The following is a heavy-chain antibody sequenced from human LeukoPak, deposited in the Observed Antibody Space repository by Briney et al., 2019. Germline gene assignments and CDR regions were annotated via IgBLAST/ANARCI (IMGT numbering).Heavy chain of an antibody. V-gene: IGHV3-30-3*01. CDR3: ARDGNYYDILTGYYYFDY. CDR2: ISYDGSNK. J-gene: IGHJ4*02. Sequence: PGGSLRLSCAASGFTFSSYAMHWVRQAPGKGLEWVAVISYDGSNKYYADSVKGRFTISRDNSKNTLYLQMNSLRAEDTAVYYCARDGNYYDILTGYYYFDYWGQGTLVTVSS. CDR1: GFTFSSYA. D-gene: IGHD3-9*01.